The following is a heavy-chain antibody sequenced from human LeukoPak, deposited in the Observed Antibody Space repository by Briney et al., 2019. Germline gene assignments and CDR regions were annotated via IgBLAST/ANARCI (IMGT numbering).Heavy chain of an antibody. CDR1: GYTFTSYC. J-gene: IGHJ4*02. D-gene: IGHD2-2*01. Sequence: ASVKVSCKASGYTFTSYCMHWVRQAPGQGLEWMGIINPSGGSTSYAQKFQGRVAMTRDTSTSTVCMELSSLRSEDTAVYYCARVGRYCSSTSCYRNFDYWGQGTLVTVSS. CDR2: INPSGGST. CDR3: ARVGRYCSSTSCYRNFDY. V-gene: IGHV1-46*01.